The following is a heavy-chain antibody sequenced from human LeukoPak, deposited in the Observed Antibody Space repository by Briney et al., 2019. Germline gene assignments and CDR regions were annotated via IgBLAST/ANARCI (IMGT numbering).Heavy chain of an antibody. Sequence: GGSLRLSCAASGFIFSRNNMNWVRQAPGKGLEWVSYISSSGTTIYYADSVKGRFTISGDNAKNSLYLQMNSLRDEDTAVYYCACARTGGAYLDYWGQGTLVTVSS. CDR1: GFIFSRNN. CDR2: ISSSGTTI. J-gene: IGHJ4*02. CDR3: ACARTGGAYLDY. D-gene: IGHD1-1*01. V-gene: IGHV3-48*02.